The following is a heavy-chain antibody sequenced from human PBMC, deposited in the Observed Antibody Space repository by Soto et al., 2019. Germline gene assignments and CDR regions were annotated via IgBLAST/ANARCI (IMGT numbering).Heavy chain of an antibody. CDR3: VGGELLDF. Sequence: QMQLQESGPGLVKPSETLSLTCSVSNGSISSSSSYWGWIRQPPGKGLEWIGSFFYSGTTYYNSSLKSRVAISVDMSKNQLSLKLTFVTAADTAVYYCVGGELLDFWGQGTLVTVSP. J-gene: IGHJ4*02. D-gene: IGHD3-10*01. V-gene: IGHV4-39*01. CDR2: FFYSGTT. CDR1: NGSISSSSSY.